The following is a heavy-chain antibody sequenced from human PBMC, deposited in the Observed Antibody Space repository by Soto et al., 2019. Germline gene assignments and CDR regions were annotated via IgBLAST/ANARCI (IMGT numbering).Heavy chain of an antibody. Sequence: PSENLSLACTVSGGSVGSGSYYWSWIRQPPGKGLEWIGYIYYSGSTNYNPSPKSRVTISVDTSKNQFSLKLSSVTAADTAVYYCARASVIAAAGTDYYYGMDVWGQGTTVTVSS. D-gene: IGHD6-13*01. V-gene: IGHV4-61*01. CDR1: GGSVGSGSYY. J-gene: IGHJ6*02. CDR3: ARASVIAAAGTDYYYGMDV. CDR2: IYYSGST.